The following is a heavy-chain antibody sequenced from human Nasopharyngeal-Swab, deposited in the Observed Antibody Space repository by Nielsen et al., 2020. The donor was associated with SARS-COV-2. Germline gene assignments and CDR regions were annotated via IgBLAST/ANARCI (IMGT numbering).Heavy chain of an antibody. CDR1: GYTLTEFS. CDR2: FDPEDGDT. D-gene: IGHD3-10*01. J-gene: IGHJ6*02. Sequence: ASVQVSCKVSGYTLTEFSMHWVRQAAAKGLEWMGGFDPEDGDTIYAQKFQGRVTMTEDTSTDTAYMELSSLRSEGKTVYYCATDSPYGSGSYHYYYYYGMDVWGQGTTVTVSS. CDR3: ATDSPYGSGSYHYYYYYGMDV. V-gene: IGHV1-24*01.